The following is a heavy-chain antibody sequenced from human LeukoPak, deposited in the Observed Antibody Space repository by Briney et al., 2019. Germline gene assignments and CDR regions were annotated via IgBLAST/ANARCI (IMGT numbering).Heavy chain of an antibody. CDR1: GGSISSYY. V-gene: IGHV4-59*01. CDR3: ARKGGGSDTAMVRHYYYMDV. Sequence: PSETLSLTCTVSGGSISSYYWSWIRQPPGKGLEWIGYIYYSGSTNYNPSLKSRVTISVDTSKNQFSLKLSSVTAADTAVYYCARKGGGSDTAMVRHYYYMDVWGKGTTVTVSS. J-gene: IGHJ6*03. CDR2: IYYSGST. D-gene: IGHD5-18*01.